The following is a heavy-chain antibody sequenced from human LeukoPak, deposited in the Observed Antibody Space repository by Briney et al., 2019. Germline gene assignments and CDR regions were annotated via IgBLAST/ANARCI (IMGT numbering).Heavy chain of an antibody. CDR3: AKDPSYSGYDYSVYFDY. V-gene: IGHV3-23*01. Sequence: GGTLRLSCAASGFTFSNFDLSWVRQAPGKGLEWVSAISGSGGSTYYADSVKGRFTISRDNSKNTLYLQMNSLRAEDTAVYYCAKDPSYSGYDYSVYFDYWGQGTLVTVSS. D-gene: IGHD5-12*01. CDR2: ISGSGGST. J-gene: IGHJ4*02. CDR1: GFTFSNFD.